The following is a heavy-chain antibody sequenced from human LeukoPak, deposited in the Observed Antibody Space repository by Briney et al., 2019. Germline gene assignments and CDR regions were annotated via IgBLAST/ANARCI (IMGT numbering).Heavy chain of an antibody. CDR2: ISSSSPTI. V-gene: IGHV3-48*01. J-gene: IGHJ4*02. CDR3: ARDDYGDGFDY. CDR1: GFMFSSYA. D-gene: IGHD4-17*01. Sequence: GGSLRLSCAGSGFMFSSYAMNWVRQAPGKGLEWVSYISSSSPTIYYADSVKGRFTISRDYGKNSLHLQMNSLRVEDTAVYYCARDDYGDGFDYWGQGTLVTVSS.